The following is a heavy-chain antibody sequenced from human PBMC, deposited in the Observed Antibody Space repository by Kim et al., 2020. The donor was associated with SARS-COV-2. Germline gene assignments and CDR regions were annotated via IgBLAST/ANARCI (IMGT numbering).Heavy chain of an antibody. V-gene: IGHV4-59*01. D-gene: IGHD3-9*01. CDR2: IYNRGST. J-gene: IGHJ4*02. CDR3: ARVPPSTNYDILTGYEVVVAGPPDY. CDR1: GDSISSYY. Sequence: SETLSLTCTVSGDSISSYYWNWMRQPPGKGLEWIGYIYNRGSTNYNPSLKSRVTISVDTFKKQVSLKLSSMTAADTAVYYCARVPPSTNYDILTGYEVVVAGPPDYWGQGTLVTVSS.